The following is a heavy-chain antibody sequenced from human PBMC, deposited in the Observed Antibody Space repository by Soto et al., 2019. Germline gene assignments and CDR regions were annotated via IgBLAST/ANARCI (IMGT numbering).Heavy chain of an antibody. J-gene: IGHJ4*02. Sequence: GASVKVSCKSSGGTLSSYTFSCVRQAPGQGLEWMGRVIPNLGVTNYAKKFQGRFTIVVDTSTSTAYMELNSLRYEDTAVYYCARDKGYCSDTSCPDFDYWGQGTLVTVS. V-gene: IGHV1-69*04. D-gene: IGHD2-15*01. CDR2: VIPNLGVT. CDR3: ARDKGYCSDTSCPDFDY. CDR1: GGTLSSYT.